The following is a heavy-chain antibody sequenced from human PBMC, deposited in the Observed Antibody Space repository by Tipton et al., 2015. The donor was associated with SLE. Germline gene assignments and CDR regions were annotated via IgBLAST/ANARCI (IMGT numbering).Heavy chain of an antibody. Sequence: QVQLVQSGAEVKKPGASVKVSCKASGYTFTGYYMHWVRQAPGQGLEWMGRINPNSGGTNYAQKFQGRVTMTRDTSISTAYMELSRLRSDDTAVYYCAREMITFGGVIVPFGAFDIWGQGTMVTVSS. CDR3: AREMITFGGVIVPFGAFDI. CDR1: GYTFTGYY. V-gene: IGHV1-2*06. D-gene: IGHD3-16*02. CDR2: INPNSGGT. J-gene: IGHJ3*02.